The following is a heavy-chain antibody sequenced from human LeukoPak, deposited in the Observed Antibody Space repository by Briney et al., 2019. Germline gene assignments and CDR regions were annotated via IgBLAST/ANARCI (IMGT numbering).Heavy chain of an antibody. CDR1: GFTFSSYS. CDR2: ISSSSSYI. Sequence: PGGSLRLSCAASGFTFSSYSMNWVRHAPGKGLEWVSSISSSSSYIYYADSVKGRFTISRDNAKNSLYLQMNSLRAEDTAVYYCARGGWYCSSTSCSWDAFDIWGQGTMVTVSS. V-gene: IGHV3-21*01. D-gene: IGHD2-2*01. J-gene: IGHJ3*02. CDR3: ARGGWYCSSTSCSWDAFDI.